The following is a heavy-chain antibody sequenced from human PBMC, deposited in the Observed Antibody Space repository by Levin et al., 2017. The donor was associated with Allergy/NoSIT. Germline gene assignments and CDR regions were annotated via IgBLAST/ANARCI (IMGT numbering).Heavy chain of an antibody. CDR1: GFILSDHY. CDR2: TRNKANSYTT. CDR3: ARGAGLAAADYYDYYAMDV. D-gene: IGHD6-13*01. Sequence: LSLTCAASGFILSDHYMDWVRQAPGKGLEWVGRTRNKANSYTTEYAASVKGRFTISRDDSMNSLYLQMNSLKTEDTAVYYCARGAGLAAADYYDYYAMDVWGQGTTVTVSS. V-gene: IGHV3-72*01. J-gene: IGHJ6*02.